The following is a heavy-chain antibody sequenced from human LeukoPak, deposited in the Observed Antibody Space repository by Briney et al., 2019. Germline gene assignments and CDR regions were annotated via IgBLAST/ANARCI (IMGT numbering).Heavy chain of an antibody. V-gene: IGHV4-59*01. Sequence: SETLSLTCTVSGGSISSYYWSWIRQPPGKGLEWIGYIYYSGSTNYNPSLKSRVTISVDTSKNQFSLKLSSVTAADTAVYYCAGVEWFRELLSDYWGQGTLVTVSS. CDR1: GGSISSYY. CDR3: AGVEWFRELLSDY. CDR2: IYYSGST. J-gene: IGHJ4*02. D-gene: IGHD3-10*01.